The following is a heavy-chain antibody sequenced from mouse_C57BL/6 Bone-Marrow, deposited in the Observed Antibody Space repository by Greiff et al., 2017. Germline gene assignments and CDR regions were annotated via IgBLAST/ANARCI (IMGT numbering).Heavy chain of an antibody. Sequence: VQLVESGAELVRPGTSVKMSCKASGYTFTNYWIGWAKQRPGHGLEWIGDIYPGGGYTNYNEKFKGKATLTVDKSSSTAYMQFSSLTSEDSAIYYCARYYGSTLFDYWGQGTTLTVSS. V-gene: IGHV1-63*01. CDR2: IYPGGGYT. J-gene: IGHJ2*01. CDR1: GYTFTNYW. CDR3: ARYYGSTLFDY. D-gene: IGHD1-1*01.